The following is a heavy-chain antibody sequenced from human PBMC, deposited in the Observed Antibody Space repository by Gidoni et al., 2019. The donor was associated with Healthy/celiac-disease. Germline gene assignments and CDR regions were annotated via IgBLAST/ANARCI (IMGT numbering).Heavy chain of an antibody. CDR1: GGTFSSYA. CDR2: IIPIFGTA. D-gene: IGHD3-10*01. CDR3: ARDFRTMVRGPPYYYYYGMDV. Sequence: QVQLVQSGAEVKKPGSSVKVSCKASGGTFSSYAISWVRQAPGQGLEWMGGIIPIFGTANYAQKFQGRVTITADESTSTAYMELSSLRSEDTAVYYCARDFRTMVRGPPYYYYYGMDVWGQGTTVTVSS. V-gene: IGHV1-69*01. J-gene: IGHJ6*02.